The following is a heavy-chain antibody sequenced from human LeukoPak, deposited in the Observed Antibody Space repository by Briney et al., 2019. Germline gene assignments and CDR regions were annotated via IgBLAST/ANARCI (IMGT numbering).Heavy chain of an antibody. V-gene: IGHV3-11*04. J-gene: IGHJ3*02. CDR2: ISSSGSTI. CDR1: GFTFSDYY. CDR3: ARVQTAHDAFDI. Sequence: GGSLRLSCAASGFTFSDYYMSWIRQAPGKGLEWVSYISSSGSTIYYADSVKGRFTISRANAKNSLYLQMNSLRAEDTAVYYCARVQTAHDAFDIWGQGTMVTVSS. D-gene: IGHD5-18*01.